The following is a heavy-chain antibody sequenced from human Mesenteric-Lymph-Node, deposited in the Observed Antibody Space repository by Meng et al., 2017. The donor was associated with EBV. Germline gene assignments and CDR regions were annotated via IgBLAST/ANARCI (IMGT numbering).Heavy chain of an antibody. CDR2: ISSSSVYI. J-gene: IGHJ4*02. Sequence: EVQLVESGGGLVRPGGSLRLSCAASGFTLRSYTINWVRQAPGKGLEWVSAISSSSVYISYADSVKGRFTISRDNAKNSLYLQMNSLRAEDTAVYYCARDDYTNYVLDYWGQGTLVTVSS. CDR3: ARDDYTNYVLDY. V-gene: IGHV3-21*01. D-gene: IGHD4-11*01. CDR1: GFTLRSYT.